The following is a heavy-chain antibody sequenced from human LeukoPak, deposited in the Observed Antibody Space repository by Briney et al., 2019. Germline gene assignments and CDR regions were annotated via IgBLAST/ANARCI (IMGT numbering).Heavy chain of an antibody. V-gene: IGHV5-51*01. D-gene: IGHD3-10*01. J-gene: IGHJ5*02. CDR3: ARQVHMVRGVIGPHWFDP. Sequence: GESLKISCKGSGYSFTSYWIGWVRQMPGKGLEWMGIIYPGDSDTRYSPSFQGQVTISADKSISTAYLQWGSLKASDTAMYYCARQVHMVRGVIGPHWFDPWGQGTLVTVSS. CDR1: GYSFTSYW. CDR2: IYPGDSDT.